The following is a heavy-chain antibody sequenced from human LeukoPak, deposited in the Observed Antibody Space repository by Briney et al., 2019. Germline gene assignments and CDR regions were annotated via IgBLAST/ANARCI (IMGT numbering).Heavy chain of an antibody. CDR1: GGSISSSNW. Sequence: SETLSLTCAVSGGSISSSNWWSWVRQPPGKGLEWIGEIYHSGSTNYSPSLKSRVTISADTSQNQFSLKLSSVTAADTAVYYCASRKLGNDYWGQGTLVTVSS. CDR3: ASRKLGNDY. CDR2: IYHSGST. V-gene: IGHV4-4*02. J-gene: IGHJ4*02. D-gene: IGHD7-27*01.